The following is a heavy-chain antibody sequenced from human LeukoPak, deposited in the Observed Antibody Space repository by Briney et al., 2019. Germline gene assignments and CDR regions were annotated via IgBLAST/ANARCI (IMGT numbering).Heavy chain of an antibody. V-gene: IGHV3-13*01. J-gene: IGHJ6*04. CDR2: INIAGDT. CDR3: ARGGPFGEKGIDV. Sequence: PGGSLRLSCAASGFTFSSYDMYWGRQSTGEGLEWVSAINIAGDTYYAASVKGRCTISRENAKNSLSLQMNSLRAGDTAVYYCARGGPFGEKGIDVWGKGTTVTVSS. D-gene: IGHD3-10*01. CDR1: GFTFSSYD.